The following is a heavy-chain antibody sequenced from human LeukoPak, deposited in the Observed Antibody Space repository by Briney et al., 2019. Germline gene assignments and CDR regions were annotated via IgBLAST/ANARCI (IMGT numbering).Heavy chain of an antibody. CDR2: IHRSGSP. CDR1: LDSTTSNF. Sequence: SETLSLTCTVSLDSTTSNFWSWVRQPPGKGLEWIGEIHRSGSPNYNPSLQSRVTISIDRSRNQIVLELSSVTAADTAVYYCARVKYGSGSYYNYRNNWFDPWGQGTLVTVSS. V-gene: IGHV4-4*02. J-gene: IGHJ5*02. CDR3: ARVKYGSGSYYNYRNNWFDP. D-gene: IGHD3-10*01.